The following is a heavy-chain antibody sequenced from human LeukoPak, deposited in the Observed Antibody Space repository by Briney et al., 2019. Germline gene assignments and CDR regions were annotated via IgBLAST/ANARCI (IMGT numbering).Heavy chain of an antibody. Sequence: GASVKVSCKASGYTFTGYYMHWVRQAPGQGLEWMGWINPNSGGTNYAQKFQGRVTMTRDTSISTAYMELSRLRSDDTAVNYCARAPMVRGVNRRLGYYYYYMDVWGKGTTVTISS. CDR3: ARAPMVRGVNRRLGYYYYYMDV. V-gene: IGHV1-2*02. CDR1: GYTFTGYY. CDR2: INPNSGGT. D-gene: IGHD3-10*01. J-gene: IGHJ6*03.